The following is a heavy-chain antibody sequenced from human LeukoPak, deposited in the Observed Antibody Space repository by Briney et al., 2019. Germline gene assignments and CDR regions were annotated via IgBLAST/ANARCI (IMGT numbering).Heavy chain of an antibody. J-gene: IGHJ4*02. Sequence: SVKVSCKASGYTFTGYYMHWVRQAPGQGLEWMGGIIPIFGTANYAQKFQGRVTITADKSTSTAYMELSSLRSEDTAVYYCATVRSGAWLRFLEWLFHPLDYWGQGTLVTVSS. CDR3: ATVRSGAWLRFLEWLFHPLDY. CDR1: GYTFTGYY. CDR2: IIPIFGTA. D-gene: IGHD3-3*01. V-gene: IGHV1-69*06.